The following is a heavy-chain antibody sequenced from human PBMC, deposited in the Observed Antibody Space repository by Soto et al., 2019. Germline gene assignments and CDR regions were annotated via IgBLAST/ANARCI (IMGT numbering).Heavy chain of an antibody. Sequence: QLTLKESDPTVVKPTQTLTLTCTVSGFSLTTNGVAVGWIRQSPGQALEWLSRIYWDDDRRYSPSLASRLTINQDAARHQVVLTMTNMDPLDSGTFFCAHLKQTGYRLVDIWGRGTLVTVSS. CDR1: GFSLTTNGVA. J-gene: IGHJ4*02. V-gene: IGHV2-5*02. CDR2: IYWDDDR. D-gene: IGHD5-18*01. CDR3: AHLKQTGYRLVDI.